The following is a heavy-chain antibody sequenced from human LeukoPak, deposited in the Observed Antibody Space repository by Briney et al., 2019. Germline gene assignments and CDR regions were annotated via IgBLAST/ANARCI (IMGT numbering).Heavy chain of an antibody. J-gene: IGHJ4*02. D-gene: IGHD1-26*01. V-gene: IGHV3-23*01. Sequence: GGALRLSCAASGFTFSSYAMSWVRQAPGKGLEWVSAIRDSGSSAHYADSVKGRFTTSRDNSKNTLFLQMNSLRAEDTAIYYCAKYGPQDSGSSHFDYWGQGALVTVSS. CDR2: IRDSGSSA. CDR3: AKYGPQDSGSSHFDY. CDR1: GFTFSSYA.